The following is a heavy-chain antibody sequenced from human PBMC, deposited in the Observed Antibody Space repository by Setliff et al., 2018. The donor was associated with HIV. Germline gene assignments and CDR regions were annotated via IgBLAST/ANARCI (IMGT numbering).Heavy chain of an antibody. Sequence: KTSETLSLTCTVSGDSISSSSYYWGWLRQPPEKGLEWIGTLYYSGSTYYNPSLKSRVTISVNTSKNKFSLKLSPETAADTAVYYCARAYGYYNNSVHPGRYYYYYMDVWGKGTTVTVSS. V-gene: IGHV4-39*07. CDR1: GDSISSSSYY. D-gene: IGHD3-22*01. CDR3: ARAYGYYNNSVHPGRYYYYYMDV. J-gene: IGHJ6*03. CDR2: LYYSGST.